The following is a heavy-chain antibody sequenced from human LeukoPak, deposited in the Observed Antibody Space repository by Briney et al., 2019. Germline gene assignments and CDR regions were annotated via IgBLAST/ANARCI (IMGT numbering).Heavy chain of an antibody. CDR2: LSTSGAAT. CDR3: ARGPGASPSYYYNAMDV. D-gene: IGHD1-26*01. CDR1: GFTFSSFS. J-gene: IGHJ6*02. V-gene: IGHV3-23*01. Sequence: GGSLRLSCAASGFTFSSFSMNWVRQAPGKGLEWVSTLSTSGAATYYADSVKGRFTISRDNSKNTLYLQMGSLRAEDMAVYYCARGPGASPSYYYNAMDVWGQGTTVTVSS.